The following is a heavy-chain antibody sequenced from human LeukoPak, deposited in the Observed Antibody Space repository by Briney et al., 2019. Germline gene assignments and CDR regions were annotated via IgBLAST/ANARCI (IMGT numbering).Heavy chain of an antibody. Sequence: ASVKVSCKASGYTFIDFYMHWVRQAPGQGLEWMGWINPKSGGTNYAQKFQGRVTMTRDTSISTAYMELSSLRSDDTAVYYCALWFGELSALINYYYYGMDVWGQGTTVTVSS. CDR1: GYTFIDFY. CDR3: ALWFGELSALINYYYYGMDV. J-gene: IGHJ6*02. V-gene: IGHV1-2*02. CDR2: INPKSGGT. D-gene: IGHD3-10*01.